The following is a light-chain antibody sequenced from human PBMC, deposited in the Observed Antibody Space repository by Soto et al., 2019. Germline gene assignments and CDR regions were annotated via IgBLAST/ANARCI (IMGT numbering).Light chain of an antibody. CDR2: EVS. CDR1: SSDVGGYNY. V-gene: IGLV2-14*01. CDR3: SSYTTSSTVV. J-gene: IGLJ2*01. Sequence: QSALTQPASVSGSPGQSITISCTGTSSDVGGYNYVSWHQQHPGKTPKLMIYEVSNRPSGVSNRFSGSKSENTASLTISGLQAEDEADYYCSSYTTSSTVVFGGGTQLTVL.